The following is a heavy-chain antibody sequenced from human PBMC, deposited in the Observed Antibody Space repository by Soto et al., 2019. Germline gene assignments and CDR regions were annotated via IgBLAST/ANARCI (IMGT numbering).Heavy chain of an antibody. D-gene: IGHD2-15*01. J-gene: IGHJ4*02. CDR1: GFTFSSYG. Sequence: QVQLVESGGGVVQPGRSLRLSCAAPGFTFSSYGMHWVRQAPGKGLEWVAVISYDGSNKYYADSVKGRFTISRDNSKNTLYLQMNSLRAEDTAVYYCAKGLVVAATDYFDYWGQGTLVTVSS. CDR3: AKGLVVAATDYFDY. V-gene: IGHV3-30*18. CDR2: ISYDGSNK.